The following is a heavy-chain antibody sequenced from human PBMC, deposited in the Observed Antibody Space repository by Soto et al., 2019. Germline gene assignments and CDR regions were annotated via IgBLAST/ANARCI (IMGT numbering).Heavy chain of an antibody. V-gene: IGHV1-18*01. D-gene: IGHD2-15*01. CDR1: GYTFTNYG. CDR3: ARVSRGDSVAAAGH. CDR2: ISADNGNT. J-gene: IGHJ4*02. Sequence: QVQLVQSGAEVKKPGASVKVSCKASGYTFTNYGITWVRQAPGQGLEWVGWISADNGNTNYAQKVQGRVTMTTDTPTRTAYLEMRSLGSDDTAVYYCARVSRGDSVAAAGHWGQGTLVTVSS.